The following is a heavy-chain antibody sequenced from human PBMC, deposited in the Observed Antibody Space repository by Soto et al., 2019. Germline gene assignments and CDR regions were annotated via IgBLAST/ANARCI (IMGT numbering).Heavy chain of an antibody. CDR3: MSWDARSSAEQ. J-gene: IGHJ4*02. Sequence: PGGSLRLSCAASGFTFSSYAMSWVRQAPGKGLEWVSAISGSGDDTYYADSVRGRITVARDDSTNTVYLHMGSLKTEDTAVYYCMSWDARSSAEQWGQGALVTVSS. V-gene: IGHV3-23*01. CDR1: GFTFSSYA. D-gene: IGHD6-6*01. CDR2: ISGSGDDT.